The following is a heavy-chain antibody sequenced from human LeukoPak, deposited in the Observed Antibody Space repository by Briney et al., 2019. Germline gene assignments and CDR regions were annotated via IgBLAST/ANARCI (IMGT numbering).Heavy chain of an antibody. Sequence: PSETLSLTCTVSGGSISSYYWSWIRQPPGKGLEWIGYIYYSGSTNYNPSLKSRVTISVDTSKNQFSLKLSSVTAADTAVYYCASSVVTQAFDYWGQGTLVTVSS. D-gene: IGHD4-23*01. CDR3: ASSVVTQAFDY. J-gene: IGHJ4*02. V-gene: IGHV4-59*01. CDR2: IYYSGST. CDR1: GGSISSYY.